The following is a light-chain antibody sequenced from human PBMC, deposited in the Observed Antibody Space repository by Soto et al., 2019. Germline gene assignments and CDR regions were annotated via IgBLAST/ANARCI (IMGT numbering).Light chain of an antibody. CDR3: QQYNSYSST. J-gene: IGKJ1*01. CDR2: DAS. V-gene: IGKV1-5*01. CDR1: QSISSW. Sequence: GDRVTITCRASQSISSWLAWYKQKPGKAPKLLIYDASTLESGVPSRFSGVGSGTDFTLTISSLQPDDFATYYCQQYNSYSSTFGQGTKV.